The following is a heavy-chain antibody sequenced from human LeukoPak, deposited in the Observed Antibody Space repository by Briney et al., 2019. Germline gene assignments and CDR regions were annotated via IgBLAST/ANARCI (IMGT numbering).Heavy chain of an antibody. CDR1: GGSMSSYY. V-gene: IGHV4-4*07. D-gene: IGHD1-7*01. Sequence: SETLSLTCSVSGGSMSSYYWSWIRPPAGKGLEWIGRIYTTGNTNYNPSLKSRVTISVDTSKNQFSLKLDSVTAADTAVYYCARGIGTINFDCWGQGVLVTVSS. CDR2: IYTTGNT. CDR3: ARGIGTINFDC. J-gene: IGHJ4*02.